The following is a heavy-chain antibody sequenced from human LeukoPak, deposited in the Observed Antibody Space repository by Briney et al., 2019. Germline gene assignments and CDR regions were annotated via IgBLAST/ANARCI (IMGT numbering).Heavy chain of an antibody. D-gene: IGHD3-16*02. V-gene: IGHV4-59*08. CDR3: ARQSLGELSAIDY. Sequence: SETLSLTCTVSGGSITSYYWSWIRQPPGKGLEWIGYIYNFESTSYTPSLKSRLTMSVDTSKNQFSLKLNSVTAADTAVYYCARQSLGELSAIDYWGQGTLVTVSS. CDR1: GGSITSYY. CDR2: IYNFEST. J-gene: IGHJ4*02.